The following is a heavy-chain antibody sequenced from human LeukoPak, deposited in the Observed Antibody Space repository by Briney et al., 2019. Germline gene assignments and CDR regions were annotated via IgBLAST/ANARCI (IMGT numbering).Heavy chain of an antibody. D-gene: IGHD4-17*01. Sequence: SETLSLTCAVYGGSFSGYYWSWIRQPPGKGLEWIGEINHSGSTNYNPSLKSRVTISVGTSKNQFSLKLSSVTAADTAVYYCARILRTVTTLGRYYYYYMDVWGKGTTVTVSS. CDR1: GGSFSGYY. CDR2: INHSGST. J-gene: IGHJ6*03. CDR3: ARILRTVTTLGRYYYYYMDV. V-gene: IGHV4-34*01.